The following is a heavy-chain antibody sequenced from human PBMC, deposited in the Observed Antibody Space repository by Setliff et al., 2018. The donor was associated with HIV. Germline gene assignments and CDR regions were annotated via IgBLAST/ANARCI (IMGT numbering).Heavy chain of an antibody. CDR3: ATSPPGGSSDYIWGSDFFDH. CDR2: IWDDGSNK. CDR1: GFSFSRYG. J-gene: IGHJ4*01. Sequence: GGSLRLSCAASGFSFSRYGIHWVRQAPGKGLEWVAVIWDDGSNKYYADSVKGRFTIFRDNSKNTLYLHMHSLRAEDTAIYYCATSPPGGSSDYIWGSDFFDHWGHGALVTVSS. V-gene: IGHV3-33*01. D-gene: IGHD5-12*01.